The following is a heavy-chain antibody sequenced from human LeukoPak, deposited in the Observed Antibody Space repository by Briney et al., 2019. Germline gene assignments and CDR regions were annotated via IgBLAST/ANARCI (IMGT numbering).Heavy chain of an antibody. CDR2: IYYSGNT. V-gene: IGHV4-39*07. CDR1: GGSISSSSNY. Sequence: SETLSLTCTVSGGSISSSSNYWGWIRQPPGKGLEWIGSIYYSGNTYYNPSLKSRVTISVDTSKNQFSLRLSSVTAADTAVYYCARDGTMVRDYWGQGTLVAVSS. CDR3: ARDGTMVRDY. D-gene: IGHD3-10*01. J-gene: IGHJ4*02.